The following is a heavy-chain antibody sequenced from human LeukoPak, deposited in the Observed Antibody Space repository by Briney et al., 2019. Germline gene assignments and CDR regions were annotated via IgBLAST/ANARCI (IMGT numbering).Heavy chain of an antibody. CDR2: IYYSGST. J-gene: IGHJ5*02. CDR1: GGSISSYY. Sequence: PSETLFLTCTVSGGSISSYYWSGIRQPPGKGLEWIGYIYYSGSTNYNPSLKSRVTISVDTSKNQFSLKLSSVTAADTAVYYCASGQIGYYDFWSGYQNWFDPWGQGTLVTVSS. CDR3: ASGQIGYYDFWSGYQNWFDP. V-gene: IGHV4-59*01. D-gene: IGHD3-3*01.